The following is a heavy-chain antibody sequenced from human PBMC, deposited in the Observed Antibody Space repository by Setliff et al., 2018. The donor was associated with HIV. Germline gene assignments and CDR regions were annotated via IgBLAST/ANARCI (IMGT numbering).Heavy chain of an antibody. CDR3: ARDFGGYCSSMSCPGLFDP. Sequence: SVKVSCKASGGTFSSYAISWVRQAPGQGLEWMGGIIPISGTADYAQKFQGRVTITTDESTSTAYMELSGLRSEDTAVYYCARDFGGYCSSMSCPGLFDPWGQGTLVTVSS. CDR2: IIPISGTA. J-gene: IGHJ5*02. D-gene: IGHD2-2*01. V-gene: IGHV1-69*05. CDR1: GGTFSSYA.